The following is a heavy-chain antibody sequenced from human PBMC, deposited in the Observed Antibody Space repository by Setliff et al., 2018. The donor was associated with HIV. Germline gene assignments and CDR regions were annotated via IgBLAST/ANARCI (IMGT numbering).Heavy chain of an antibody. Sequence: GGSLSLSCVASGFTFSNYGMHWVRQAPGKGLVWVSHNDNDGSSTDYADSVKGRFTISRDSAKNTLYLQMNRLRAEDTAVYYCARSLVGGTRAFDVWGQGTMVTVSS. CDR2: NDNDGSST. CDR1: GFTFSNYG. CDR3: ARSLVGGTRAFDV. J-gene: IGHJ3*01. D-gene: IGHD1-26*01. V-gene: IGHV3-74*01.